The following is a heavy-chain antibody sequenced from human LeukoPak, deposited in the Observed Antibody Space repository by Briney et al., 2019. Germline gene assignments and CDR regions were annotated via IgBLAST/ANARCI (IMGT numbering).Heavy chain of an antibody. Sequence: PGRSLRLSCAASGFTFSSYGMPWVRQAPGKGLEWVADIWYDGSNTDDADSVKGRFTISRDNSKNTLYLQMNSLRAEDTAVYYCARDSDYYDSSGYYGYWGQGTLVTVSS. CDR1: GFTFSSYG. CDR3: ARDSDYYDSSGYYGY. D-gene: IGHD3-22*01. CDR2: IWYDGSNT. V-gene: IGHV3-33*01. J-gene: IGHJ4*02.